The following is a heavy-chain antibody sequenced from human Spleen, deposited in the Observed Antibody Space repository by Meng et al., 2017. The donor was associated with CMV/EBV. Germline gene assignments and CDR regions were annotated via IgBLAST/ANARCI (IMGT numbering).Heavy chain of an antibody. V-gene: IGHV2-5*01. CDR2: IYWSDDK. Sequence: CTFSGFSLSTAGVGVGWIRQPPGKGLEWLALIYWSDDKRYSPSLKSRLTITKDTSKNQVVLTMTNMDPVDTATYYCAHEVRWRQLTYWGQGTLVTVSS. D-gene: IGHD5-24*01. CDR3: AHEVRWRQLTY. CDR1: GFSLSTAGVG. J-gene: IGHJ4*02.